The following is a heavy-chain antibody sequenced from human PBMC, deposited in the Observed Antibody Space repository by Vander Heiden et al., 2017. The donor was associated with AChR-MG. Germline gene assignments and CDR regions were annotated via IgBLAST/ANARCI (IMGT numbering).Heavy chain of an antibody. CDR1: GGSISSGDYH. CDR3: ARFVVPAAAFDY. CDR2: IYYSGST. D-gene: IGHD2-2*01. Sequence: QVQLQESGPGLVKPSQTPSPTCTVSGGSISSGDYHWSRVRQSPGKGLEWIGNIYYSGSTYYNPSLKSRVTISVDTSKSQFSLKLSAVTAADTAVYYCARFVVPAAAFDYWGQGTLVTVSS. J-gene: IGHJ4*02. V-gene: IGHV4-30-4*01.